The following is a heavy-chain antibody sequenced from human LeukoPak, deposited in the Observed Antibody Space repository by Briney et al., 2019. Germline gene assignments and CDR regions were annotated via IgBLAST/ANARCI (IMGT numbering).Heavy chain of an antibody. CDR3: ARHKKRITMIVAYYYYYMDI. CDR1: GFTFSSYA. V-gene: IGHV3-23*01. D-gene: IGHD3-22*01. Sequence: GGSLRLSCAASGFTFSSYAMSWVRQAPGKGLEWVSAMSGSGGSTYYADSVKGRFTISRDNSKNTLYLQMNSLRAEDTAVYYCARHKKRITMIVAYYYYYMDIWGKGATVTVSS. J-gene: IGHJ6*03. CDR2: MSGSGGST.